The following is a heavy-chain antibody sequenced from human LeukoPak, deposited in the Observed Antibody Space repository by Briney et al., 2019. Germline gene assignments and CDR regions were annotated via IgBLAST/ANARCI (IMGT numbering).Heavy chain of an antibody. CDR1: GFTVSTNY. CDR2: IYSGGTT. D-gene: IGHD6-13*01. CDR3: ARDRGGSRSDC. Sequence: GGSLRLSCAASGFTVSTNYMSWVRQAPGKGLEWVSVIYSGGTTYYADSVKGRFTISRDNSKNTLYLQMNSLRAEDTAVYYCARDRGGSRSDCWGQGTLVTISS. J-gene: IGHJ4*02. V-gene: IGHV3-66*01.